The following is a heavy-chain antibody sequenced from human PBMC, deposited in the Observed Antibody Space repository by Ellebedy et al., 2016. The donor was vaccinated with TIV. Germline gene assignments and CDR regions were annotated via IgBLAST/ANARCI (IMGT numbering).Heavy chain of an antibody. V-gene: IGHV3-7*02. Sequence: GGSLRLSCVASGFTFSNYWMSWVRQAPGKGLEWVAHIKKDESEKYYVDSVKGRFTISRDNARDSLYLQMNSLRAEDTAVYYCARGLEYFDYWGQGTLVTVSS. CDR1: GFTFSNYW. CDR3: ARGLEYFDY. CDR2: IKKDESEK. J-gene: IGHJ4*02.